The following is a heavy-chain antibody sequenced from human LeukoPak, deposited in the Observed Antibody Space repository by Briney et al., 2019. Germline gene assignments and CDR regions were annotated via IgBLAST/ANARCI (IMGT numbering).Heavy chain of an antibody. CDR1: GFTVSSNY. D-gene: IGHD2-2*01. J-gene: IGHJ6*02. Sequence: GGSLRLSCAPSGFTVSSNYMSWVRQAPGKGLEWVSVIYSDGFTDYADSVKGRFTISRDNSKNTLYLQMNSLRAEDTAVYYCARVSSTSCFACYYGMDVWGQGTTVTVSS. CDR3: ARVSSTSCFACYYGMDV. CDR2: IYSDGFT. V-gene: IGHV3-66*01.